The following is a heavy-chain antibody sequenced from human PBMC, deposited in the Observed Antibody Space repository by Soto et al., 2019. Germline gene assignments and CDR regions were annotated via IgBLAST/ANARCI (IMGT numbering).Heavy chain of an antibody. CDR3: ARRAIVVVPAAISYYYYYMDV. V-gene: IGHV4-34*01. Sequence: SETLSLTCAVYGGSFSGYYWSWIRQPPGKGLEWIGEINHSGSTNYNPSLKSRVTISVDTSKNQFSLKLSSVTAADTAVYYCARRAIVVVPAAISYYYYYMDVCGKGTTVPVSS. D-gene: IGHD2-2*01. CDR1: GGSFSGYY. J-gene: IGHJ6*03. CDR2: INHSGST.